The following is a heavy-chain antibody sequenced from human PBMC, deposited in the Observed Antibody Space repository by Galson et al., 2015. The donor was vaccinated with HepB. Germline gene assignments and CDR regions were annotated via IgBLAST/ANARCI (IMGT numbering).Heavy chain of an antibody. V-gene: IGHV3-48*01. CDR2: ISSSSNTI. J-gene: IGHJ1*01. CDR1: GFTFSSYS. CDR3: ARDWSSSWSPEYFQH. Sequence: SLRLSCAASGFTFSSYSMNWVRQAPGKGLEWVSYISSSSNTIYYADSVKGRFTISRDNAKNSLYLQMNSLRAEDTAVYYCARDWSSSWSPEYFQHWGQGTLVTVSS. D-gene: IGHD6-13*01.